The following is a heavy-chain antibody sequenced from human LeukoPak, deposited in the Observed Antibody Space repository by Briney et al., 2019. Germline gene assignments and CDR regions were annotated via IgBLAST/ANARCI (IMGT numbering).Heavy chain of an antibody. CDR1: GFTFDDYG. Sequence: GGSLRLSCAASGFTFDDYGMSWVRQAPGKGLEWVSGINWNGGSTGYANSVKGRFTNSREKAKKSLYLQMNSLRAEDTALYYCARDLVAGTTTGAFDIWGQGTMVTVSS. CDR2: INWNGGST. V-gene: IGHV3-20*04. J-gene: IGHJ3*02. CDR3: ARDLVAGTTTGAFDI. D-gene: IGHD6-19*01.